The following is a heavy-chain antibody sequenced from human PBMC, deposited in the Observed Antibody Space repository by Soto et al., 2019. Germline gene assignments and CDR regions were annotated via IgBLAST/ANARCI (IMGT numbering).Heavy chain of an antibody. CDR3: ARLPRDCNKTSCYYADH. V-gene: IGHV5-51*01. D-gene: IGHD2-2*01. Sequence: GESLKISCSGSGYDFNTNWFGWGRQLPGKGLEWVGIMYPGDSDTRYNPSLQGHVTLSADVTVSTAFLQWRSLKTSDTGMYFCARLPRDCNKTSCYYADHWGHGTQVTVSS. CDR1: GYDFNTNW. CDR2: MYPGDSDT. J-gene: IGHJ4*01.